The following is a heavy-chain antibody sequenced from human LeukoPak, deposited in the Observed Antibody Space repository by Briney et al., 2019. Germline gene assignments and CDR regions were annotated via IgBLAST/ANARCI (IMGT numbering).Heavy chain of an antibody. J-gene: IGHJ4*02. Sequence: ASVKVSCKASGYTFTSYGITWVRQAPGQGLEWMGWISAYTGNTIYAQKLQGRVTMTTDTSTSTAYMELRSLRSDDTAVYYCTRGGMTTAATPWWYWGQGTLVTVSS. D-gene: IGHD4-17*01. CDR1: GYTFTSYG. CDR3: TRGGMTTAATPWWY. V-gene: IGHV1-18*01. CDR2: ISAYTGNT.